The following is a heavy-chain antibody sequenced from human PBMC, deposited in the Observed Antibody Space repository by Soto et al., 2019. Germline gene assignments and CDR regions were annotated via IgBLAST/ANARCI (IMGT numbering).Heavy chain of an antibody. J-gene: IGHJ4*02. D-gene: IGHD6-19*01. CDR3: ARGPTGWYGYDY. Sequence: EVQLVESGGGLVQPGGSLSLSCAASGFTFSSSWMHWVRQAPGKGLVWVSRIYSDGSRTNYADSVQGRFTISRDNAKNTLYLQMNSLRAEDTALYDCARGPTGWYGYDYWGQGTLVTVSS. CDR2: IYSDGSRT. V-gene: IGHV3-74*01. CDR1: GFTFSSSW.